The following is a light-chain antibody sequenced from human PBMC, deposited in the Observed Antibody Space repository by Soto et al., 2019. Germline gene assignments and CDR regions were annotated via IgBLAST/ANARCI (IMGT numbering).Light chain of an antibody. Sequence: ELVLTQSPGTLSLSPGERATLSCRASQSLSSRSLAWYQQKPGQSPRLLMYGASSRATGIPGRFSGSGSGTDFTLTISRLEPEDFAVYYCQQYGSSPLTFGGGTKVEIK. V-gene: IGKV3-20*01. J-gene: IGKJ4*01. CDR3: QQYGSSPLT. CDR1: QSLSSRS. CDR2: GAS.